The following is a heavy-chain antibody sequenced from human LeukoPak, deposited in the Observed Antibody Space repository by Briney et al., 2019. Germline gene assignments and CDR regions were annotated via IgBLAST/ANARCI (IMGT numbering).Heavy chain of an antibody. D-gene: IGHD3-10*02. CDR1: GFTFSNFW. CDR2: IKLDGSAT. CDR3: AELGITMIGGV. Sequence: PGGSLRLSCAASGFTFSNFWMAWVRQVPGKGPEWVADIKLDGSATYYLDSVRGRFTISRDNAMSSLYLQMNSLRAEDTAVYYCAELGITMIGGVWGKGTTVTISS. J-gene: IGHJ6*04. V-gene: IGHV3-7*01.